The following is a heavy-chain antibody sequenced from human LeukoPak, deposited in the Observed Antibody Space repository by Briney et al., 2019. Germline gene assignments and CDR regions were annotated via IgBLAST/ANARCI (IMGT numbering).Heavy chain of an antibody. CDR2: MYTRGRT. CDR1: GASIDTYY. V-gene: IGHV4-4*07. Sequence: SETPSLTCTVSGASIDTYYWSWVRQPAGKGLEWIGRMYTRGRTHYSPSLESRPTMSVDTSKNQFSLKLTSVTAADTAVYYCANGGNSGSYFEDWGQGTLVTVSS. D-gene: IGHD1-26*01. CDR3: ANGGNSGSYFED. J-gene: IGHJ4*02.